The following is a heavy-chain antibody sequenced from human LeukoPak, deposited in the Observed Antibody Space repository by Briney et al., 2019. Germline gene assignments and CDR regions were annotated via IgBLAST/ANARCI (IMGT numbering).Heavy chain of an antibody. V-gene: IGHV1-2*02. J-gene: IGHJ6*04. CDR2: INPNSGGT. Sequence: ASVKVSCKASGYTFTGYYMHCVRQAPGQGLEWMGWINPNSGGTNYAHKFQGRVTMTRDTSISTAYMELSRLRSDDTAVYYCTLGRLPTVLGVWGKGTTVTVSS. CDR3: TLGRLPTVLGV. CDR1: GYTFTGYY. D-gene: IGHD2-15*01.